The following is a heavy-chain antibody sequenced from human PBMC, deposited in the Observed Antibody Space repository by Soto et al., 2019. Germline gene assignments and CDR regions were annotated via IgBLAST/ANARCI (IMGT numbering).Heavy chain of an antibody. Sequence: LXESXPGLVKPSXTLSLTCTXXNGSXSXXXXXXXVRQSPGKGLEWIGEVAQNGYIGSIPSLTSRLTILLXKPTXXFSXXXTSVTAADTAVYYCARNRLDGYDFDSWGQGILVTVXS. D-gene: IGHD5-12*01. CDR1: NGSXSXXXX. V-gene: IGHV4-4*02. CDR2: VAQNGYI. CDR3: ARNRLDGYDFDS. J-gene: IGHJ4*02.